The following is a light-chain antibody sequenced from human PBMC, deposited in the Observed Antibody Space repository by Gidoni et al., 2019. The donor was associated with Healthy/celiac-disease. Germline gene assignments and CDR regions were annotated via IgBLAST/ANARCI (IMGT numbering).Light chain of an antibody. CDR2: VNN. V-gene: IGLV1-51*02. J-gene: IGLJ2*01. Sequence: QSVLTQPPSVSAAPGQKVTISCSVSSSNIGNNYVSWYQQLPRTAPKLLIYVNNKRPSGIPDRFSGSKSGTSATLGITGLQTGDEAEYYCGTWDSSLSAVVFGGGTKLTVL. CDR1: SSNIGNNY. CDR3: GTWDSSLSAVV.